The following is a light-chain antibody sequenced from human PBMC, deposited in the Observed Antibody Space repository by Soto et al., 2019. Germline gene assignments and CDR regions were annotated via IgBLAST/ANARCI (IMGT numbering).Light chain of an antibody. J-gene: IGKJ4*01. Sequence: DIQMTRSPSSLSASVGDRVTLTCRASQSISSYLNWYQQKPGKAPKLLIYAASSLQSGVPSRFSGSGSGTDFTLTISSLKPEDFATYYCQQSYSTPLTFGGGTKVDIK. CDR2: AAS. V-gene: IGKV1-39*01. CDR1: QSISSY. CDR3: QQSYSTPLT.